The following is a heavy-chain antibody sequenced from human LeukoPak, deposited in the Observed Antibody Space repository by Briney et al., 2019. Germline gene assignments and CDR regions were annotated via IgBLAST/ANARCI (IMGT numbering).Heavy chain of an antibody. CDR3: ATIKRGNIFGYFDF. J-gene: IGHJ4*02. CDR2: MLDTVTT. V-gene: IGHV4-59*11. CDR1: GASMNTHY. Sequence: SETLSLTCAVSGASMNTHYWSWIRQPPGKGLEWIGYMLDTVTTKDNPSLKSRFTLSADTSKNQFSLRLTSVTAADTTVYYCATIKRGNIFGYFDFWGQGIPVTVSS. D-gene: IGHD5-18*01.